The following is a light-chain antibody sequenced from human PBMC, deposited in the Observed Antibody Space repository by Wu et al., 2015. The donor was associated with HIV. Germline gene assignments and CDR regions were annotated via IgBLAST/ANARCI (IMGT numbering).Light chain of an antibody. CDR2: SAS. J-gene: IGKJ1*01. Sequence: EIVLTQSPGTLSLSPGEGATLSCRASQRVSNNYLAWYQQKPGQAPSLLIYSASSRATGIPDRFSGSGSGTAFTLTISRLEPEDLALYYCQQYGSSPPGTFGQG. CDR3: QQYGSSPPGT. V-gene: IGKV3-20*01. CDR1: QRVSNNY.